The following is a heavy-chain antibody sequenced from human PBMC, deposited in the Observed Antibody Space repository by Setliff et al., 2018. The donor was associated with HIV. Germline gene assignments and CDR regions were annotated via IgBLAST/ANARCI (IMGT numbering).Heavy chain of an antibody. Sequence: GGSLRLSCAASVFTFSSYTMNWVRQAPGKGLEWVSSISSSSYYIYYADSVKGRFTISRDNAKNSLFLQMNSLRAEDTAVYYCASIELAAMVPVDYWGQGTLVTVSS. CDR3: ASIELAAMVPVDY. D-gene: IGHD5-18*01. J-gene: IGHJ4*02. CDR1: VFTFSSYT. V-gene: IGHV3-21*01. CDR2: ISSSSYYI.